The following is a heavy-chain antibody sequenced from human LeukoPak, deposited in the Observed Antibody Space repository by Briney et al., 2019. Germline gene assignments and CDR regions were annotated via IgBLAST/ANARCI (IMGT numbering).Heavy chain of an antibody. Sequence: ASVKVSCKASGYTFTSYYMHWVRQAPGQGLEWMGWIKPNSGDTKYAQKFQGRVTVTRDTSISTAYMELSRLTFDDTAVYYCARVGRIASSGLYNWFDPWGQGTLVTVSS. CDR3: ARVGRIASSGLYNWFDP. V-gene: IGHV1-2*02. D-gene: IGHD6-13*01. J-gene: IGHJ5*02. CDR1: GYTFTSYY. CDR2: IKPNSGDT.